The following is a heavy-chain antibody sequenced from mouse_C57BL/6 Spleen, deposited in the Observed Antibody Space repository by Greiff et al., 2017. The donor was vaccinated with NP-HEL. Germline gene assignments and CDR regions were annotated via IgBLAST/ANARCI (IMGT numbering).Heavy chain of an antibody. V-gene: IGHV1-39*01. Sequence: EVQLQQSGPELVKPGASVKISCKASGYSFTDYNMNWVKQSNGKSLEWIGVINPNYGTTSYNQKFKGKATLTVDQSSSTAYMQLNSLTSEDSAVYYCARGRLLMVTAREYYFDYWGQGTTLTVSS. CDR3: ARGRLLMVTAREYYFDY. J-gene: IGHJ2*01. CDR1: GYSFTDYN. D-gene: IGHD2-2*01. CDR2: INPNYGTT.